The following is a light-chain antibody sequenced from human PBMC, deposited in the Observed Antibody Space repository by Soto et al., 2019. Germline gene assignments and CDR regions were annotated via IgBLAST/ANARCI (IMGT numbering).Light chain of an antibody. J-gene: IGKJ1*01. CDR3: QQSYSSPPT. Sequence: DIQMTHSPSSLSASVEDRVIITCRASQSISNHLNWYQQKPGKAPKLLIFAASSLQSGVPSRFSGSRSGPDFTLTISSLQPEDFATYYCQQSYSSPPTSGHGNKVEIX. CDR2: AAS. V-gene: IGKV1-39*01. CDR1: QSISNH.